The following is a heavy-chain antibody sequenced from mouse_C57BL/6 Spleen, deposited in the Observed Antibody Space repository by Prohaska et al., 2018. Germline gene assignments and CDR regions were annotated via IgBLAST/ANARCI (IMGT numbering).Heavy chain of an antibody. CDR3: AREDPYQGVY. CDR2: IDPSDSYT. CDR1: GYTFTSYW. Sequence: QVQLQQPGAELVKPGASVKLSCKASGYTFTSYWMQWVKQRPGQGLEWIGEIDPSDSYTNYNQKFKGKATLTVDTSSSTAYMQLSSLTSEDSAVYYCAREDPYQGVYWGQGTTLTVSS. V-gene: IGHV1-50*01. J-gene: IGHJ2*01.